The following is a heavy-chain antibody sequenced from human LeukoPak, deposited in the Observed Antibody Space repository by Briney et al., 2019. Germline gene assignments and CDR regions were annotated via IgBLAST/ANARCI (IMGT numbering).Heavy chain of an antibody. D-gene: IGHD2-2*01. V-gene: IGHV1-18*01. CDR2: ISAYNGNT. CDR3: ARIDIVVVPRRKNYYYYYGMDV. CDR1: GYTLTSYG. Sequence: ASVKVSCKASGYTLTSYGISWVRQAPGQGLEWMGWISAYNGNTNYAQKLQGRVTMTTDTSTSTAYMELRSLRSDDTAVYYCARIDIVVVPRRKNYYYYYGMDVWGQGTTVTVSS. J-gene: IGHJ6*02.